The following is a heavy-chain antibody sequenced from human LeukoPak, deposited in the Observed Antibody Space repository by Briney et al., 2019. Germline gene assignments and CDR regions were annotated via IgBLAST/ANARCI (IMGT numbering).Heavy chain of an antibody. CDR1: GGTFSCYA. CDR2: IIPIFGTA. J-gene: IGHJ4*02. V-gene: IGHV1-69*13. Sequence: SVKVSCKASGGTFSCYAISWVRQAPGQGLEWMGGIIPIFGTANYAQKFQGRVTITADESTSTAYMELSSLRSEDTAVYYCASSLAYCGGDCYSTDVDYWGQGTLVTVSS. CDR3: ASSLAYCGGDCYSTDVDY. D-gene: IGHD2-21*02.